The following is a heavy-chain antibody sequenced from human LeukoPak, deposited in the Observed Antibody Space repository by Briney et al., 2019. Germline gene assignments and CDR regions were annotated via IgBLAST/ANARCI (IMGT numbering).Heavy chain of an antibody. Sequence: GGSLRLSCAGSGFTFSNYNMNWVRQAPGKGLEWVSSITSSSSYIYYADSVKGRFTISRDNAKNSPYLHINSLRAEDTAVYYCARDPYSGSYVDYYYYYYMDVWGKGTTVTISS. V-gene: IGHV3-21*01. CDR1: GFTFSNYN. CDR2: ITSSSSYI. J-gene: IGHJ6*03. CDR3: ARDPYSGSYVDYYYYYYMDV. D-gene: IGHD1-26*01.